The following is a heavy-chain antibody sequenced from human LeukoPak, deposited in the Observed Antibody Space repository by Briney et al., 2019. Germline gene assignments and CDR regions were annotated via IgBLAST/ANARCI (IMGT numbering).Heavy chain of an antibody. CDR3: ATLLEVITTSLTVNSCYFGL. CDR2: INQDGREK. D-gene: IGHD3-22*01. Sequence: PGGSLRLSCAASGFTDSGFRFSDYWMTWVRRAPGKWLEWVADINQDGREKNYVDSVKGRFTISRDNAKNSVYLQMNNLGAEDTGMYYYATLLEVITTSLTVNSCYFGLRGRGTLVTVYS. J-gene: IGHJ2*01. CDR1: GFTDSGFRFSDYW. V-gene: IGHV3-7*01.